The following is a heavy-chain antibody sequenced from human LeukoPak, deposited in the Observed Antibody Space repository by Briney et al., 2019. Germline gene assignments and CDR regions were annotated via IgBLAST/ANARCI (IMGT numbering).Heavy chain of an antibody. D-gene: IGHD5-18*01. CDR2: IIPILGIA. Sequence: GASVKVSCKASGGTFSSYTISWVRQAPGQGLEWMGRIIPILGIANYAQKFQGRVTITADKSTSTAYMELSSLRSEDTAVYYCARTVDTAMTAPPHYMDVWGKGTTVTVSS. CDR1: GGTFSSYT. CDR3: ARTVDTAMTAPPHYMDV. J-gene: IGHJ6*03. V-gene: IGHV1-69*02.